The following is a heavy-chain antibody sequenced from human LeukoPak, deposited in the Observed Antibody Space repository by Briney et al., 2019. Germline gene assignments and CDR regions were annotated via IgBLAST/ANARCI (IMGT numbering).Heavy chain of an antibody. CDR2: ISYDGSNK. CDR1: GFTFSSYA. J-gene: IGHJ4*02. V-gene: IGHV3-30-3*01. CDR3: AREITMTRPYYFDY. Sequence: PGGSLRLSCAASGFTFSSYAMHWVRQAPGKGLEWVAVISYDGSNKYYADSVKGRFTISRDNSKNTLYLQMNSLRAEDTAVYYCAREITMTRPYYFDYWGQGTLVTVSS. D-gene: IGHD3-22*01.